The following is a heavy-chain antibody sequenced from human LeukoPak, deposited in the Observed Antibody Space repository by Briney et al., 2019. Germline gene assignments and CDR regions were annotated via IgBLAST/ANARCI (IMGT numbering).Heavy chain of an antibody. V-gene: IGHV4-34*01. CDR2: INHSGST. CDR3: ARVSGRFTWYFDL. J-gene: IGHJ2*01. Sequence: SETLSLTCAVYGGSFSGYYWSWIRQPPGKGLEWIGEINHSGSTSYNPSLKSRVTISVDTSKNQFPLKLSSVTAADTAVYYCARVSGRFTWYFDLWGRGTLVTVSS. CDR1: GGSFSGYY.